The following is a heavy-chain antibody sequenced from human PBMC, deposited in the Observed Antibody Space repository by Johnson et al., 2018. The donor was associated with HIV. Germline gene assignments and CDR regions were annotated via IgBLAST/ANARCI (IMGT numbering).Heavy chain of an antibody. CDR1: GFTLSSDW. J-gene: IGHJ3*02. Sequence: VQLVESGGGLVQPGGSLRLSCAASGFTLSSDWMSWVRQAPGKGLEWVANIKQDGREKYYVDSVKGRLTSSRDNAKHSLYLQMNSLRAEDTAVYYCARQGGWLGAFDIWGQGTMVTVSS. V-gene: IGHV3-7*01. CDR3: ARQGGWLGAFDI. D-gene: IGHD5-12*01. CDR2: IKQDGREK.